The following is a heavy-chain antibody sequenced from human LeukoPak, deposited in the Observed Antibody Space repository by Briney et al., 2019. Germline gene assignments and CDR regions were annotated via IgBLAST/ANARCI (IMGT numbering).Heavy chain of an antibody. CDR2: IIPIFGTA. CDR1: GYTFTSYG. D-gene: IGHD3-22*01. CDR3: ARAPGYYDSSGYYENWFDY. J-gene: IGHJ4*02. Sequence: SVKVSCKASGYTFTSYGVSWVRQAPGQGLEWMGGIIPIFGTANYAQKFQGRVTITTDESTSTAYMELSSLRSEDTAVYYCARAPGYYDSSGYYENWFDYWGQGTLVTVSS. V-gene: IGHV1-69*05.